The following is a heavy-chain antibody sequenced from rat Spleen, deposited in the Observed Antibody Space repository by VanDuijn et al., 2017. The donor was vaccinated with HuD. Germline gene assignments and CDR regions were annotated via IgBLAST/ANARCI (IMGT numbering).Heavy chain of an antibody. CDR1: GLTFNNYW. V-gene: IGHV5-31*01. CDR3: ARPTTGIPFNY. D-gene: IGHD1-9*01. Sequence: EVQLVETGGGLVQPGRSLKLSCVASGLTFNNYWMTWIRQAPGKGLEWVASITHTGGNTYYRDSVKGRFTVSRDNAKSTLYLQMDSLRSEDTAIYYCARPTTGIPFNYWGQGVMVTVSS. CDR2: ITHTGGNT. J-gene: IGHJ2*01.